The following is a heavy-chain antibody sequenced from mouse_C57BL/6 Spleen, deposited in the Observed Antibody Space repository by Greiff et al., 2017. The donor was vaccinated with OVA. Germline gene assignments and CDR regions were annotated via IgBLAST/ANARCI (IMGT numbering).Heavy chain of an antibody. D-gene: IGHD1-1*01. Sequence: VQLQQSGAELVKPGASVKISCKASGYAFSSYWMNWVKQRPGKGLEWIGQFYPGDGDTNYNGKFKGKATLTADKSSSTAYMQLSSLTSEDSAVYFCARKNSGVATRYAMDYWGQGTSVTVSS. J-gene: IGHJ4*01. CDR3: ARKNSGVATRYAMDY. CDR2: FYPGDGDT. CDR1: GYAFSSYW. V-gene: IGHV1-80*01.